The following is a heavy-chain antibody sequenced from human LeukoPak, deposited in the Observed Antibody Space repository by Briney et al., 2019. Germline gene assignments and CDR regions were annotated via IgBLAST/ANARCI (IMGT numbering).Heavy chain of an antibody. Sequence: GGSLRLSCTTSGFDFSNYGMHWVRQAPGKGLEWVAVISFDGSSDYNADSVKGRFTISRDNSMNTLYLQMNSLRAEDTAVYYCARGQSTVTTLVLRYYYYYMDVWGKGTTVTVSS. CDR3: ARGQSTVTTLVLRYYYYYMDV. D-gene: IGHD4-11*01. V-gene: IGHV3-30*03. CDR2: ISFDGSSD. CDR1: GFDFSNYG. J-gene: IGHJ6*03.